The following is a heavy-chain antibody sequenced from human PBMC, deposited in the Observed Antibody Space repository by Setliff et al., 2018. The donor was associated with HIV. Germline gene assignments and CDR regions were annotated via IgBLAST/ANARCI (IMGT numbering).Heavy chain of an antibody. J-gene: IGHJ3*02. CDR2: GHHSGTF. D-gene: IGHD3-16*01. V-gene: IGHV4-59*08. CDR1: DCPINNYW. Sequence: SETLYLTCTVSDCPINNYWWNWIRQSPGKGLEWFGFGHHSGTFSYNPSLNSRFTISIDTSKNQFSLKATSVTAEDAAVYYCARWGEPAQIGFDIWGQGTMVTVSS. CDR3: ARWGEPAQIGFDI.